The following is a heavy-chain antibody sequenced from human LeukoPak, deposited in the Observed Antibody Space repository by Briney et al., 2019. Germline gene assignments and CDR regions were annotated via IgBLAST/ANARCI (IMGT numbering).Heavy chain of an antibody. CDR3: ARVPDYYDFWSGYSYYYYYYMDV. D-gene: IGHD3-3*01. Sequence: ASVKVSCKASGYTFTSYGISWVRQAPGQGLEWMGWISAYNGNTNYAQKLQGRVTMTTDTSTSTAYMELRSLRSDDTAVYYCARVPDYYDFWSGYSYYYYYYMDVWGKGTTVTVSS. J-gene: IGHJ6*03. CDR1: GYTFTSYG. CDR2: ISAYNGNT. V-gene: IGHV1-18*01.